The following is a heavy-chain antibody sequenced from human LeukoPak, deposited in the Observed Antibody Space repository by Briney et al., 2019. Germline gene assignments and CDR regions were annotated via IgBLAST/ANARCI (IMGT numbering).Heavy chain of an antibody. D-gene: IGHD1-26*01. CDR3: ATTTIRLGY. CDR1: GGPISSSSKY. J-gene: IGHJ4*02. Sequence: SETLSLTCTVSGGPISSSSKYWGWIRQSPGKGLEWIGSIYYSGTTYYNPSLKSRVTISVDTSKNQFSLKLSSVTAADTAVYYCATTTIRLGYWGQGTLVTVSS. CDR2: IYYSGTT. V-gene: IGHV4-39*07.